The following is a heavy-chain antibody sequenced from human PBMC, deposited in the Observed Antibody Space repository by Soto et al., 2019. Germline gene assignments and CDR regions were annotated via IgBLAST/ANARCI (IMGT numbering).Heavy chain of an antibody. J-gene: IGHJ6*02. CDR2: LFPSVDTT. D-gene: IGHD2-8*02. V-gene: IGHV1-69*18. CDR1: GGTFSRSG. Sequence: QVQLVQSGTEVKKPGASVKVSCKASGGTFSRSGFHWVRQAPVQGLEWMGMLFPSVDTTNYAQKFQARVTISADQFTSTVYMELRSLRSEDTSVYYCSRCPQPPDTDDPYAVDVWGQWTRVIVSS. CDR3: SRCPQPPDTDDPYAVDV.